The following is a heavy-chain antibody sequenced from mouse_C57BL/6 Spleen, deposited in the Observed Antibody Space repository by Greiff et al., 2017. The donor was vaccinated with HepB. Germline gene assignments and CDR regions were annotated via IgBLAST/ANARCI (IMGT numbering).Heavy chain of an antibody. CDR1: GFTFSDYY. J-gene: IGHJ2*01. Sequence: EVQRVESEGGLVQPGSSMKLSCTASGFTFSDYYMAWVRQVPEKGLEWVANINYDGSSTYYLDSLKSRFIISRDNAKNILYLQMSSLKSEDTATYYCARVPNYGSGYYFDYWGQGTTLTVSS. CDR2: INYDGSST. CDR3: ARVPNYGSGYYFDY. D-gene: IGHD1-1*01. V-gene: IGHV5-16*01.